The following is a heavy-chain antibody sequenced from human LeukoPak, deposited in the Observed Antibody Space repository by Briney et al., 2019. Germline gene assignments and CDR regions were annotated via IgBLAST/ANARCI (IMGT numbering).Heavy chain of an antibody. J-gene: IGHJ3*02. V-gene: IGHV1-46*03. CDR2: INPSGGST. Sequence: ASVKVSYKASGYTFTSYYMHWVRQAPGQGLEWMGIINPSGGSTSYAQKFQGRVTMTRDTSTSTVYMELSSLRSEDTAVYYCAREWGNYAFDIWGQGTMVTVSS. D-gene: IGHD7-27*01. CDR1: GYTFTSYY. CDR3: AREWGNYAFDI.